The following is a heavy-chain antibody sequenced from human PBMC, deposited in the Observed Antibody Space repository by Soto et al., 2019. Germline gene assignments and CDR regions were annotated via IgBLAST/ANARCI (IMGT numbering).Heavy chain of an antibody. D-gene: IGHD2-15*01. J-gene: IGHJ5*02. CDR2: VYYSGTT. V-gene: IGHV4-59*01. CDR3: ARMPAMGGVFSNWFDP. CDR1: GGSLTSYY. Sequence: SATLSLTCTVSGGSLTSYYWTWIRQPPGKGLEWIGCVYYSGTTYYNPSLKSRISMSADMSKNQFSLRLTSVTPADTAVYFCARMPAMGGVFSNWFDPWGQGTQVTVS.